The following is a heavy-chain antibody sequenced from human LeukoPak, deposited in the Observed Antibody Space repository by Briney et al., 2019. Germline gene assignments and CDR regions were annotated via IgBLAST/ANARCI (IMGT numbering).Heavy chain of an antibody. V-gene: IGHV3-48*01. Sequence: GGSLRLSCAASGFTLSDYSMNWVRQAPGKGLEWISYIGIDSGNTNYADSVKGRFPISGDKAKNSLYLQMNSLRVEDTGVYYCARDYKYAFDNWGQGTLVTVSS. CDR2: IGIDSGNT. J-gene: IGHJ4*02. CDR3: ARDYKYAFDN. CDR1: GFTLSDYS. D-gene: IGHD5-24*01.